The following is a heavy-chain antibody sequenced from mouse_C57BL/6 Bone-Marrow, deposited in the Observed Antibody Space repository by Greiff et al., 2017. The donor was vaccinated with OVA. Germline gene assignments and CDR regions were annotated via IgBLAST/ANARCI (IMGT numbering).Heavy chain of an antibody. J-gene: IGHJ1*03. V-gene: IGHV1-47*01. CDR1: GYTFTTYP. CDR3: ARGVPVDWYYGV. CDR2: FHPYNGDT. Sequence: QVQLQQSGAELVKPGASVTMSCKASGYTFTTYPIEWLKQNHGKSLEWIGNFHPYNGDTKYNEKFKGKATLTVEKSSSTVYLELSRLTSDDSAVYSCARGVPVDWYYGVWGTGTTVTVSS.